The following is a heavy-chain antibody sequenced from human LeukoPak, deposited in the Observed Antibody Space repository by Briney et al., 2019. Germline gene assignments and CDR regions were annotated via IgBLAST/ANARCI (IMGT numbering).Heavy chain of an antibody. CDR2: INPNSGDT. Sequence: ASVKVSCKASGYTFTGYYMHWVRQAPGQGLEWMGWINPNSGDTKYSQKFQGRVTMTRDTSIRTAYMELTRLRSDNTAVYYCATQRGSYLWGTDFDYWGQGTLVTVSS. D-gene: IGHD3-16*01. V-gene: IGHV1-2*02. CDR1: GYTFTGYY. J-gene: IGHJ4*02. CDR3: ATQRGSYLWGTDFDY.